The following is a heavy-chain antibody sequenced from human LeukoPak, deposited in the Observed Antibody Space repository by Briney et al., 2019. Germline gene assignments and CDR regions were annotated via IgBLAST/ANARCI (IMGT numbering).Heavy chain of an antibody. V-gene: IGHV3-9*01. J-gene: IGHJ6*03. CDR1: AFTFDDYA. CDR3: AKDYCSSTSCYADYYYYYMDV. CDR2: ISWNSGSI. Sequence: PGGSLRLSCAASAFTFDDYAMCWVRQAPAKGLEWVSGISWNSGSIGYADSVKGRFTISRDNAKNSLYLQMNSLRAEDTAVYYCAKDYCSSTSCYADYYYYYMDVWGKGTTVTISS. D-gene: IGHD2-2*01.